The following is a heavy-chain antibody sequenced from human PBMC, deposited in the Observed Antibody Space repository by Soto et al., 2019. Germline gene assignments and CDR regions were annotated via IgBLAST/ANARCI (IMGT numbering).Heavy chain of an antibody. CDR2: MNPNSGNT. Sequence: QVQLVQSGAEVKKPGASVKVSCKASGYTFTSYDINWVRQATGQGLEWMGWMNPNSGNTGYAQKFQGRVTMTRNTSISTAYMELSSLRSEDTAVYYCVILGYCSSTSCLSHYYYYYYMDVWGKGTTVTVSS. CDR3: VILGYCSSTSCLSHYYYYYYMDV. CDR1: GYTFTSYD. D-gene: IGHD2-2*01. J-gene: IGHJ6*03. V-gene: IGHV1-8*01.